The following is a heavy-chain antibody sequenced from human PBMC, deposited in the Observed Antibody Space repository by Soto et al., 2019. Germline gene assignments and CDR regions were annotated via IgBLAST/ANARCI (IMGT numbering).Heavy chain of an antibody. CDR3: ARYSSSWYFDY. J-gene: IGHJ4*02. CDR1: GYSISSGYY. CDR2: IYHSGST. V-gene: IGHV4-38-2*01. Sequence: PSETLSLTCAVSGYSISSGYYWGWIRQPPGKGLEWIGSIYHSGSTYYNPSLKSRVTISVDTSKNQFSLKLSSVTAADTAVYYCARYSSSWYFDYWGQGTLVTVSS. D-gene: IGHD6-13*01.